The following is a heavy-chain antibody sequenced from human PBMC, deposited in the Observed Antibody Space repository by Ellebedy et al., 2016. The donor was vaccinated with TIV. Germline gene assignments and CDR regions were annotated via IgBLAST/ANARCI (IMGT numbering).Heavy chain of an antibody. CDR2: MNPNSGNT. D-gene: IGHD6-6*01. CDR1: GYIFTSFD. Sequence: ASVKVSXXATGYIFTSFDINWVRQATGQGLEWMGWMNPNSGNTGYAQKFQGRVTMTRNTSISTAYMELSSLTSEDTAVYYCARAPLVIAARDYYYYYYMDVWGKGTTVTVSS. CDR3: ARAPLVIAARDYYYYYYMDV. V-gene: IGHV1-8*01. J-gene: IGHJ6*03.